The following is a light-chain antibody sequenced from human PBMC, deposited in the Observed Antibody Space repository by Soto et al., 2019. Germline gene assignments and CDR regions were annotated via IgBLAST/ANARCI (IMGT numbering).Light chain of an antibody. CDR2: DAS. J-gene: IGKJ2*01. CDR3: QWDKNLPLSP. V-gene: IGKV3-15*01. CDR1: QSISSN. Sequence: EIVMTQSPATLSVSPGERATLSCRASQSISSNLAWYQQRPGQPPGLLIYDASTRATSITARFSGSGSGTEFTLPVSSLRSEDFAVYYCQWDKNLPLSPFSQGTKLEIK.